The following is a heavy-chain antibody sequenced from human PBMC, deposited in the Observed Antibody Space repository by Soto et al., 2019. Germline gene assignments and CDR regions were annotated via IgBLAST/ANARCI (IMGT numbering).Heavy chain of an antibody. CDR3: AREYCTGVSCYGVDY. D-gene: IGHD2-8*02. V-gene: IGHV1-18*01. Sequence: ASVKVSCKGSGDTISTYGITWVRQAPGQGLEWMGWISGYSGETKYAQKFQGRVTLTTDTSTTTAYMELRSLASDDTAVYYCAREYCTGVSCYGVDYWGQGTQVTVSS. CDR2: ISGYSGET. CDR1: GDTISTYG. J-gene: IGHJ4*02.